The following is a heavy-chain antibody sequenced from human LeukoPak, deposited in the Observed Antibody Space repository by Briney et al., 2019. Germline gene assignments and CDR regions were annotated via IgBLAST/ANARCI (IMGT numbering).Heavy chain of an antibody. D-gene: IGHD5-18*01. CDR2: INSDGSST. Sequence: GGSLRLSCAASGFTFSSYWMHWVRQAPGKGLVWVSRINSDGSSTSYADFVKGRFTISRDNAKTSLYLQMNSLRAEDTAVYYCARDLSGIAGYTYGRGIDYWGQGTLVTVSS. J-gene: IGHJ4*02. CDR3: ARDLSGIAGYTYGRGIDY. V-gene: IGHV3-74*01. CDR1: GFTFSSYW.